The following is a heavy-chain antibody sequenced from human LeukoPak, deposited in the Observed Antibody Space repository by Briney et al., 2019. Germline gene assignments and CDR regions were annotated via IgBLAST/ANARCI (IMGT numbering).Heavy chain of an antibody. Sequence: PSETLSLTCTVSGGSISSSSYFWGWIRQPPGKGLEWIGSIYYSGNTYYNASLKSRVTISVDTSKNQFSLKLTSVTAADTAVYYCAKGSGYEAQYYYYYMDVWGKGTTVTISS. J-gene: IGHJ6*03. V-gene: IGHV4-39*01. CDR2: IYYSGNT. CDR1: GGSISSSSYF. CDR3: AKGSGYEAQYYYYYMDV. D-gene: IGHD5-12*01.